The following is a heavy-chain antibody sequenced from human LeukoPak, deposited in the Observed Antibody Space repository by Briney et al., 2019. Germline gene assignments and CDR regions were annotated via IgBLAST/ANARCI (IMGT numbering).Heavy chain of an antibody. J-gene: IGHJ4*02. V-gene: IGHV3-23*01. CDR1: GFTFSTYA. D-gene: IGHD2-21*02. CDR3: AKSGLVTAIRSYFDY. Sequence: GGSLRLSCAASGFTFSTYAMSRVRQAPGKGLEWVSAISGSGDSTYFADSVKGRFTISRDNSKNTLYLQMNSLRAEDTAVYYCAKSGLVTAIRSYFDYWGQGTLVTVSS. CDR2: ISGSGDST.